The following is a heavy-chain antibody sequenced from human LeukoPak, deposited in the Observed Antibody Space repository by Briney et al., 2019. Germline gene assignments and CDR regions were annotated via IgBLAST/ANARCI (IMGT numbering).Heavy chain of an antibody. CDR1: GGSFSGYY. CDR2: INHSGST. Sequence: SETLSLTCAVFGGSFSGYYWSWIRQPPGKGLEWIGEINHSGSTNYNPSLKSRVTISVDTSKNQFSLKLSSVTAADTAVYYCARPDCSGGSCYSHFDYWGQGTLVTVSS. V-gene: IGHV4-34*01. J-gene: IGHJ4*02. CDR3: ARPDCSGGSCYSHFDY. D-gene: IGHD2-15*01.